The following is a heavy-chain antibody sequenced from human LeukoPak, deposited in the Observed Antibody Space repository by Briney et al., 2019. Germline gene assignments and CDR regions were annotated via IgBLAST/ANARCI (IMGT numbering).Heavy chain of an antibody. CDR3: ATDSTKLELRGFDP. Sequence: ASVRVSCKVAGYTLTELSMHWVRQAPGKGLEWMGGFDPEDGETIYAQKFQGRVTMTEDTSTDTAYMELSSLRSEDTAVYYCATDSTKLELRGFDPWGQGTLVTVSS. D-gene: IGHD1-7*01. CDR1: GYTLTELS. CDR2: FDPEDGET. V-gene: IGHV1-24*01. J-gene: IGHJ5*02.